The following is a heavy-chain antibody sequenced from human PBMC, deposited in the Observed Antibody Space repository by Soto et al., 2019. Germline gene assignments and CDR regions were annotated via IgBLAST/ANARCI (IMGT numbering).Heavy chain of an antibody. CDR3: ARKETGTTYYYGMDV. D-gene: IGHD1-7*01. Sequence: PGESLKISCKGSGYSFTSYWIGWVRQMPGKGLEWMGIIYPGDSDTRYSPSFQGQVTISADKSISTAYLQWSSLKASDTAMYYCARKETGTTYYYGMDVWGQGTTVTVSS. CDR2: IYPGDSDT. CDR1: GYSFTSYW. V-gene: IGHV5-51*01. J-gene: IGHJ6*02.